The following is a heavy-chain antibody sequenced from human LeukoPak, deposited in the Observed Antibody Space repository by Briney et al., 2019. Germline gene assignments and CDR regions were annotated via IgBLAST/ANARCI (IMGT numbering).Heavy chain of an antibody. J-gene: IGHJ6*03. V-gene: IGHV3-48*01. D-gene: IGHD3-3*01. CDR2: ISSSSSTI. CDR1: GFAFSSHS. Sequence: GGSLRLSCAASGFAFSSHSMNWVRQAPGKGLEWVSYISSSSSTIYYADSVKGRFTISRDNAKNSLYLQMNSLRAEDTAVYYCARVTYDFWSSPTYYMDVWGKGTTVTVSS. CDR3: ARVTYDFWSSPTYYMDV.